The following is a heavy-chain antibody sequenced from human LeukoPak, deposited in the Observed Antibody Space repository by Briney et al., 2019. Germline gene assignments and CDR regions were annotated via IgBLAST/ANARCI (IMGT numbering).Heavy chain of an antibody. J-gene: IGHJ4*02. Sequence: PGGSLRLSCAASGFTFSSYSMNWVRQAPGKGLEWVSYISGSGSTIYYADSVRGRFTISRDNAKNSLYLQMNSLRAEDTAVYYCARGALSTRSGYSGYEPSDYWGQGTLVTVSS. CDR3: ARGALSTRSGYSGYEPSDY. V-gene: IGHV3-48*04. D-gene: IGHD5-12*01. CDR1: GFTFSSYS. CDR2: ISGSGSTI.